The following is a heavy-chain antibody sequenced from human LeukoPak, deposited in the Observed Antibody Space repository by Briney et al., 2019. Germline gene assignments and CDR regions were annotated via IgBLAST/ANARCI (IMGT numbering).Heavy chain of an antibody. CDR2: IYYSGST. V-gene: IGHV4-59*01. J-gene: IGHJ4*02. CDR1: GGSISSYY. Sequence: SETLSLTCTVSGGSISSYYWSWIRQPPGKGLEWIGYIYYSGSTNYNPSPKSRVTISVDTSKNQFSLKLSSVTAADTAVYYCARAMRLITFGGVIVSPDYWGQGTLVTVSS. D-gene: IGHD3-16*02. CDR3: ARAMRLITFGGVIVSPDY.